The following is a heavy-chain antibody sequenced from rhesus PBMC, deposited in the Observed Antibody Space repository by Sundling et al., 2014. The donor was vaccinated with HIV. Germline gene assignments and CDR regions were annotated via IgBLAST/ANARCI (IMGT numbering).Heavy chain of an antibody. CDR2: LNTDTGNP. J-gene: IGHJ4*01. Sequence: QVQLVQSGPEVEQPGASVKVSCKASGYIFTSFGINWVRQARGQRLEWMGWLNTDTGNPTYGQGFKERFSFSMDTSIGTAYLQISSLKAEDTAVYYCTRRHYTGILDYWGQGVLVTVSS. V-gene: IGHV7-114*01. CDR1: GYIFTSFG. D-gene: IGHD2-21*01. CDR3: TRRHYTGILDY.